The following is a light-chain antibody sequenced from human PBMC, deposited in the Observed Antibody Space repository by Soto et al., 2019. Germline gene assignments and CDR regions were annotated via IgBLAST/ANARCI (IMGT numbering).Light chain of an antibody. Sequence: QSVLTQPPSASGSPGQSVTISCTGSSRDVGGYNYVSWYQQHPGKAPKLVIYEVMKRPSGVPDRFSGSKSGNTASLTVSGLQAEDEADYYCSSYTGTNNFGVFGPGTKLTVL. J-gene: IGLJ1*01. CDR3: SSYTGTNNFGV. CDR2: EVM. V-gene: IGLV2-8*01. CDR1: SRDVGGYNY.